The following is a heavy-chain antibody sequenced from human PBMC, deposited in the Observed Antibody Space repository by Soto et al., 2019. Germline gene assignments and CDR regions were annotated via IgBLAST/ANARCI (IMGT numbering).Heavy chain of an antibody. CDR3: ARVVPGAEAWFGP. Sequence: ASVKVSFKTSGYTFSNYGITWVRQAPGQPLEWLGWISLYSDGTNYAQKFQGRVSMTTDTSTTTAYMELRSLRSDDTAVYYCARVVPGAEAWFGPWGQGTLVTVSS. J-gene: IGHJ5*02. V-gene: IGHV1-18*01. D-gene: IGHD2-2*01. CDR1: GYTFSNYG. CDR2: ISLYSDGT.